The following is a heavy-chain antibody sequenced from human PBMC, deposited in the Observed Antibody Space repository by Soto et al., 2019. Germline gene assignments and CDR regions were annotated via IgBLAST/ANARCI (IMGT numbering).Heavy chain of an antibody. V-gene: IGHV1-18*04. CDR3: ERESYGDPVDY. CDR2: SSTYNGNT. Sequence: QVQLVQSGAEVKKPGASVKVSCKASGYTFSNYGIAWVRQAPGQGLEWMGWSSTYNGNTEYAQNLQGRVTTTTDKSTSTAYMELRSLKSDDTAVYYCERESYGDPVDYWGQGTLVTVSP. J-gene: IGHJ4*02. D-gene: IGHD4-17*01. CDR1: GYTFSNYG.